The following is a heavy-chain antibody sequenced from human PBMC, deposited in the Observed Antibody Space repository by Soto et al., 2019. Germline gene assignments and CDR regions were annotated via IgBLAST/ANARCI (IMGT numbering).Heavy chain of an antibody. J-gene: IGHJ6*02. CDR2: ISFDGNTE. D-gene: IGHD3-10*01. CDR1: GFTFISYA. V-gene: IGHV3-30-3*01. CDR3: ARSRHGSGSYTNCYYGLDV. Sequence: QVQLVESGGGVVQPGRSLRLSCAASGFTFISYAMHWVRQAPGKGLEWVAVISFDGNTEYYADSVKGRFTISRDNSKNPVYPQMNSLRSEDTAVYYCARSRHGSGSYTNCYYGLDVWAQGTTVTVSS.